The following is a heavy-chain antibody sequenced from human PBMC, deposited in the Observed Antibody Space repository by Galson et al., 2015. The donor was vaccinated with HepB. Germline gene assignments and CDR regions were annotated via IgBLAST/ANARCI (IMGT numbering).Heavy chain of an antibody. CDR3: ARAVDRYFDY. CDR2: ISYDGSNK. CDR1: GFTFSSYA. J-gene: IGHJ4*02. V-gene: IGHV3-30-3*01. D-gene: IGHD1-14*01. Sequence: SLRLSCAASGFTFSSYAMHWVRQAPGKGLEWVAVISYDGSNKYYADSVKGRFTISRDNSKNALYLQMNSLRAEDTAVYYCARAVDRYFDYWGQGTLVTVSS.